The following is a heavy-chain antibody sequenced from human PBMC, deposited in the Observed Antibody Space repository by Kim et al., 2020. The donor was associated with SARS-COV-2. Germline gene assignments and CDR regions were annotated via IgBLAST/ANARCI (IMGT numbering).Heavy chain of an antibody. D-gene: IGHD3-10*01. J-gene: IGHJ6*01. CDR3: SRAPYYYGSGSHYYYGMDV. V-gene: IGHV4-59*01. CDR1: GGSISSYY. Sequence: SETLSLTCTVSGGSISSYYWSWIRQPPGKGLEWIGYIYYSGSNNYNPSLKSRVTISVDTSKNQFSLKLSSVTAADTAVYYCSRAPYYYGSGSHYYYGMDV. CDR2: IYYSGSN.